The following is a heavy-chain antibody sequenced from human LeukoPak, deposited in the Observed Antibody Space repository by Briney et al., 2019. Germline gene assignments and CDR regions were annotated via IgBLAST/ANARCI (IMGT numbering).Heavy chain of an antibody. V-gene: IGHV3-33*01. CDR3: VRDPSNSGWAFDY. CDR2: IWYNGKNK. D-gene: IGHD6-19*01. Sequence: PGRSLRLSCAASGFTFSTYAMHWVRQAPGKGLGWVAMIWYNGKNKHYADSVKGRFTISRDNSKNTLDLQMNSLRADDTAVYYCVRDPSNSGWAFDYWGQGTLVTVSS. CDR1: GFTFSTYA. J-gene: IGHJ4*02.